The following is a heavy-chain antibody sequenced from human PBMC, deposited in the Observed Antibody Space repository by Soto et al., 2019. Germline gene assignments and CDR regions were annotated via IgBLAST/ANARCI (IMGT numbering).Heavy chain of an antibody. J-gene: IGHJ3*01. CDR3: GRAVGSTEAFDL. CDR2: ISRDGSST. Sequence: EVQLVESGGGLVQPGGSLRLSCAASGFTFSTYWTHWVRHVPGKGLVWVSRISRDGSSTTYADSVKGRFTISRDNAKNTVYLEMNSLRAEDTAVYYCGRAVGSTEAFDLWGQGTMVTVSS. V-gene: IGHV3-74*03. CDR1: GFTFSTYW. D-gene: IGHD1-26*01.